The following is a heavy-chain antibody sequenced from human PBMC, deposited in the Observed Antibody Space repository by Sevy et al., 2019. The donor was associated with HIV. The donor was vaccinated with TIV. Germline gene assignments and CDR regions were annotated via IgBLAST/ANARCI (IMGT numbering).Heavy chain of an antibody. CDR2: IGGSDERT. CDR3: AKDHGDFRNWFDS. Sequence: GGSLRLSCAASGFSFSSYTMAWVRQAPGKGLEWVSSIGGSDERTFYADPVKGRFTISRDNSKNALHLQMNSLRVEDTAVYYCAKDHGDFRNWFDSWGQGTLVTVSS. V-gene: IGHV3-23*01. CDR1: GFSFSSYT. D-gene: IGHD4-17*01. J-gene: IGHJ5*01.